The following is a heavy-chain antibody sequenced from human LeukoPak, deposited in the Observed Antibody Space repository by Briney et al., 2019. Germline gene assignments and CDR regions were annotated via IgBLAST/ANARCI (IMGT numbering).Heavy chain of an antibody. V-gene: IGHV3-23*01. CDR2: ISNSGGST. CDR1: GFTFSSYV. D-gene: IGHD6-19*01. Sequence: GGSLRLSCAASGFTFSSYVMSWVRQAPGKGLEWVSSISNSGGSTYYADSVKGRFTISRDNSKNTLYLQMNSLRAEGTAVYYCAKAHFGSGWGFAFDIWGQGTMVTVSS. CDR3: AKAHFGSGWGFAFDI. J-gene: IGHJ3*02.